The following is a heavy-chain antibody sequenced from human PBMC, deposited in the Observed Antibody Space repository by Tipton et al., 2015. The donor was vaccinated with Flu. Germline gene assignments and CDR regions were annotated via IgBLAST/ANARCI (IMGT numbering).Heavy chain of an antibody. CDR3: ARDLDSSGWYDNWFDP. CDR2: SYTSGST. CDR1: GGSISSGSYY. J-gene: IGHJ5*02. V-gene: IGHV4-61*02. D-gene: IGHD6-19*01. Sequence: TLSLTCTVSGGSISSGSYYWSWIRQPAGKGLEWIGRSYTSGSTNYNPSLKSRVTISVDTSKNQFSLKLSSVTAADTAAYYCARDLDSSGWYDNWFDPWGQGTLVTVSS.